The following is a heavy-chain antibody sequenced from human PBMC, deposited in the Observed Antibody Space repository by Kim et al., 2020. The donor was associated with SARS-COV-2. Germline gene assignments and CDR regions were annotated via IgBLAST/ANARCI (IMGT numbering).Heavy chain of an antibody. D-gene: IGHD5-12*01. Sequence: YLDSRKGRFTISRDNSKNTLYLQMNSLRAEDPAVYYWAQGRYSAYGPFDYWGQGTLVTVSS. CDR3: AQGRYSAYGPFDY. V-gene: IGHV3-23*01. J-gene: IGHJ4*02.